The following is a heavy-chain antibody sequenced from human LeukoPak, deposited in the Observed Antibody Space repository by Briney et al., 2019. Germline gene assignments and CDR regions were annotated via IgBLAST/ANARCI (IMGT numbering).Heavy chain of an antibody. CDR1: GFTFRSYE. V-gene: IGHV3-66*01. D-gene: IGHD3-10*01. J-gene: IGHJ5*02. CDR3: ARGFGELLWFGELLSPWFDP. CDR2: IYSGGST. Sequence: GGSLRLSCAASGFTFRSYEMNWVRQAPGKGLEWVSVIYSGGSTYYADSVKGRFTISRDNSKNTLYLQMNSLRAEDTAVYYCARGFGELLWFGELLSPWFDPWGQGTLVTVSS.